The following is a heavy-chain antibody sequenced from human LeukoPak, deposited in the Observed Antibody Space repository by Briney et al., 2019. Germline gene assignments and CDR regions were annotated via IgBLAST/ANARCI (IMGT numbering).Heavy chain of an antibody. Sequence: GGSLRLSCAASGFTFSSYAMSWVRQAPGKGLEWVSAISGSGGSTYYADSVKGRFTISRDNSKNTVYLQMNSLRAEDTAIYYCVKGGNGYCTNGICSPRVVAAIDYWGQGTLVTVSS. CDR1: GFTFSSYA. CDR2: ISGSGGST. J-gene: IGHJ4*02. D-gene: IGHD2-8*01. V-gene: IGHV3-23*01. CDR3: VKGGNGYCTNGICSPRVVAAIDY.